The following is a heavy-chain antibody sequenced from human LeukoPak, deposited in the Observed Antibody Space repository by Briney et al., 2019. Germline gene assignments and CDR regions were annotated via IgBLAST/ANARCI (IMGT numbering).Heavy chain of an antibody. V-gene: IGHV4-59*01. J-gene: IGHJ3*02. D-gene: IGHD3-10*01. CDR2: INYSGST. CDR1: GGSINNFY. Sequence: SETLSLTCSVSGGSINNFYWNWIRQPPGKGLEWIGNINYSGSTNYNPSFTSRVTISVDTSKNHFSLNLNSVTAADTAVYYCAKSNGYGLIDIWGQGTMVAVSS. CDR3: AKSNGYGLIDI.